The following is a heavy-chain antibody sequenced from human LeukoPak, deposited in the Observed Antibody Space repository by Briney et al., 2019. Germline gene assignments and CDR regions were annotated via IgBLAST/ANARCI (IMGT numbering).Heavy chain of an antibody. V-gene: IGHV1-69*04. CDR2: IIPILGIA. D-gene: IGHD2-2*01. CDR3: ARDRWGSTSPGDY. CDR1: GGTFSSYT. Sequence: ASVKVSCKASGGTFSSYTISWVRQAPGQGLEWMGRIIPILGIANYAQKFQGRVTITADKSTSTACMGLSSLRSEDTAVYYCARDRWGSTSPGDYWGQGTLVTVSS. J-gene: IGHJ4*02.